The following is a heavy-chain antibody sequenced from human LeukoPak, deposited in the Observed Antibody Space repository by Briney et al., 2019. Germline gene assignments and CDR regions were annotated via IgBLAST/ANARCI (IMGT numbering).Heavy chain of an antibody. V-gene: IGHV6-1*01. CDR2: TYYRSKWYN. D-gene: IGHD3-10*01. CDR1: GDSVSSNSAA. CDR3: ARVRRLWFGEFDY. Sequence: SQTLSLTCAISGDSVSSNSAAWNWITQSPSRGLEVLGRTYYRSKWYNDYAGSVKSRITNNPDTSKNQFSLQLNSVTPEDTGVYYCARVRRLWFGEFDYWGQGTLVTVSS. J-gene: IGHJ4*02.